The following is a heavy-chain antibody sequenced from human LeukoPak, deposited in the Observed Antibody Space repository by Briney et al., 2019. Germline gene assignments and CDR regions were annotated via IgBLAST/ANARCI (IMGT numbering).Heavy chain of an antibody. D-gene: IGHD5-24*01. CDR3: ANTTRVAPDGRAEYLQH. CDR2: LSYDGSNK. J-gene: IGHJ1*01. V-gene: IGHV3-30*18. CDR1: GFTFSSYG. Sequence: PGRSLRLSCAASGFTFSSYGIHWVRQAPGKGLEWVAILSYDGSNKYYADSVKGRFTISRDNSKNTLYLQMNSLRAEDTAVYYCANTTRVAPDGRAEYLQHWGQGTLVTVSS.